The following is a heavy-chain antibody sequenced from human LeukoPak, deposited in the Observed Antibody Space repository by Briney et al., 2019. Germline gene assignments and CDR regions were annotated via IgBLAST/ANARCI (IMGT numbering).Heavy chain of an antibody. CDR1: GGSISSYY. J-gene: IGHJ6*02. Sequence: PSETLSLTCTVSGGSISSYYWSWIRQPPGKGLEWIGYIYYSGSTNYNPSLKSRVTISVDTSKNQFSLKLSSVTAADTAVYYCARDFQPHYYYYGMDVWGQGTTVTVSS. V-gene: IGHV4-59*01. CDR3: ARDFQPHYYYYGMDV. CDR2: IYYSGST.